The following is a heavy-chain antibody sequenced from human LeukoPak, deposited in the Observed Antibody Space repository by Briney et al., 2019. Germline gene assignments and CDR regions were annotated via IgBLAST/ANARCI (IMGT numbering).Heavy chain of an antibody. V-gene: IGHV4-34*01. CDR1: GGSFSGYY. CDR3: ARVDMGYSSGWYIRYFDY. CDR2: INHSGST. Sequence: SETLSLTCAVYGGSFSGYYWSWLRQPPGKGLEWIGEINHSGSTNYNPSLKSRVTISVDTSKNQFSLKLSSVTAADTAVYYCARVDMGYSSGWYIRYFDYWGQGTLVTVSS. J-gene: IGHJ4*02. D-gene: IGHD6-19*01.